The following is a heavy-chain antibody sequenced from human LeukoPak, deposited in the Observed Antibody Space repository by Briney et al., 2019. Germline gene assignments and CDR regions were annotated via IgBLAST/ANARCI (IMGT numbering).Heavy chain of an antibody. D-gene: IGHD1-14*01. CDR3: ARSSMTTPFDY. CDR2: IRNKANSYAT. CDR1: GFTFSGSA. J-gene: IGHJ4*02. V-gene: IGHV3-73*01. Sequence: GGSLRLSCAASGFTFSGSAMHWVRQASGKGLEWVGRIRNKANSYATAYSAPVKGRFTISRDDSKNTAYLQMNSLKTEDTAVYYCARSSMTTPFDYWGQGTLVTVSS.